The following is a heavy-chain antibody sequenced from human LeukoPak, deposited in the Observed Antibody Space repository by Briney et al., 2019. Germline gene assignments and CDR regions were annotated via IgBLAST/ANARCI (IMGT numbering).Heavy chain of an antibody. CDR1: VYTFTSYG. Sequence: ASVNVSCKASVYTFTSYGISWVRQAPGQGLEGMGWVRSYKGNKNYAQKLQGRVTMTKDISTSTAYMELRSVRSDDTAVYYCAREYSGRGSGTFDYWGQGTLVTVSS. J-gene: IGHJ4*02. D-gene: IGHD1-26*01. CDR3: AREYSGRGSGTFDY. V-gene: IGHV1-18*01. CDR2: VRSYKGNK.